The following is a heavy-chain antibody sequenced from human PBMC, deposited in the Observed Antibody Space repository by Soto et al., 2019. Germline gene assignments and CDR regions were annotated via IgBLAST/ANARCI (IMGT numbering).Heavy chain of an antibody. J-gene: IGHJ5*02. CDR1: GYTFTNYY. V-gene: IGHV1-46*01. CDR2: INPSSGAT. CDR3: VLYYYDSSGYPSTGNWFDP. Sequence: ASVKVSCKGTGYTFTNYYMHWVRQAPGQGLEWMGTINPSSGATDYAQKFQGRVTMTSDTSTSTVYMELSSLRSEDTAVYYCVLYYYDSSGYPSTGNWFDPWGQGTLVTVSS. D-gene: IGHD3-22*01.